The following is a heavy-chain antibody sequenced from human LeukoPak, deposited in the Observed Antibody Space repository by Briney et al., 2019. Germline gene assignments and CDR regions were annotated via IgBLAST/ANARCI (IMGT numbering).Heavy chain of an antibody. CDR2: IYYSGST. CDR1: AGSISTYY. J-gene: IGHJ4*02. CDR3: GRHSYSSGWLDY. D-gene: IGHD6-19*01. V-gene: IGHV4-59*08. Sequence: PSETLSLNCTVSAGSISTYYWSWIRQPPGQGLEWIGYIYYSGSTNYNPSLKSRVTISVNTSKNQFSRKLGSVTAADTALYYCGRHSYSSGWLDYWGQGTLVTVSS.